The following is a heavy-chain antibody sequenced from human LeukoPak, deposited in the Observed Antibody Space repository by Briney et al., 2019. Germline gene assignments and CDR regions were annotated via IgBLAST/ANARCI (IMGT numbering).Heavy chain of an antibody. CDR3: ARLEIFSGFDY. CDR2: ISSSSTTI. Sequence: GGSLRLSCAASGFTFSAYGMTWVRRSPGKGLELVAYISSSSTTIYYSDSVKGRFTISRDNAKESLYLQMSSLRAEDTAVYYCARLEIFSGFDYWGRGTLVAVSS. D-gene: IGHD3-10*01. CDR1: GFTFSAYG. J-gene: IGHJ4*02. V-gene: IGHV3-48*04.